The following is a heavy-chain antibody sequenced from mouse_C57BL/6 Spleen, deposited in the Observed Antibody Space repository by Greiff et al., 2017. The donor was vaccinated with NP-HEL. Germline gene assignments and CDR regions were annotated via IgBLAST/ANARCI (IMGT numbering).Heavy chain of an antibody. J-gene: IGHJ4*01. CDR3: ERWGGADAMDD. V-gene: IGHV1-85*01. Sequence: VKLQESGPELVKPGASVKLSCKASGYTFTSYDINWVEQRPGQGLEWIGWIYPRDGSTKYNEKFKGKATLTVDTSSSTAYMELHSLTAEESAVYVCERWGGADAMDDWGQGTSVTVSS. CDR1: GYTFTSYD. D-gene: IGHD1-1*02. CDR2: IYPRDGST.